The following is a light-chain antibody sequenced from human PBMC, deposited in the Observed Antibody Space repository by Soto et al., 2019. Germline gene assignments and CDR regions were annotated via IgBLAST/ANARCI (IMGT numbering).Light chain of an antibody. CDR1: QVIGNY. V-gene: IGKV1-27*01. CDR3: QKYNSAPST. J-gene: IGKJ4*01. Sequence: DIQMTQSPSSLSASVGDRVTITCRASQVIGNYLAWYQQKPGKVPKLLIYGAYTLQSGVPSRFSGSGSGTDFTLTISSLQPEDVATYYCQKYNSAPSTFGGGTKVDIK. CDR2: GAY.